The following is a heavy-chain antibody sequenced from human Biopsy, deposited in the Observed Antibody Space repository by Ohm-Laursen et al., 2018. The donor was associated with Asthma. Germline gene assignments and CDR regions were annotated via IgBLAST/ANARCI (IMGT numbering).Heavy chain of an antibody. CDR2: TYYRSKWYN. D-gene: IGHD6-13*01. V-gene: IGHV6-1*01. CDR3: ARGTGFSNSWYYLRC. J-gene: IGHJ4*02. Sequence: QTLSLTCAISGDSVSSNSATWNWIRQSPSRGLEWLGRTYYRSKWYNDYAVSVKSRMTINPDTSKNHFSLQLNSVTPEDTAVYYCARGTGFSNSWYYLRCWGPGTLVTVSS. CDR1: GDSVSSNSAT.